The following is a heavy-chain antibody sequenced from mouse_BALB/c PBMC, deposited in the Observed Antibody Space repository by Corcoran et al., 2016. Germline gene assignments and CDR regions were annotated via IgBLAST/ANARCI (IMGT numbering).Heavy chain of an antibody. CDR2: INPYNGGT. Sequence: EVQLQQSGPELVKPGASMKMSCKASGYSFTSYTISWVKQRNGKNLEWIGRINPYNGGTSYNQKFKGKATLTVDKSSSTAYMELLSQTSEDSAVYYCARYYGSYYAMEDWGQGTSVTVSS. V-gene: IGHV1-18*01. CDR3: ARYYGSYYAMED. D-gene: IGHD2-2*01. CDR1: GYSFTSYT. J-gene: IGHJ4*01.